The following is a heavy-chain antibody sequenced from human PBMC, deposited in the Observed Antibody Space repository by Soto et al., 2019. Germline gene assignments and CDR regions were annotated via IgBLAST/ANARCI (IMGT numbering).Heavy chain of an antibody. CDR1: GFTFSSYA. Sequence: GGSLRLSCAASGFTFSSYAMSWVRQAPGKGLEWVSAISGSGGSTYYADSVKGRFTISRDNSKNTLYLQMNSLRAEDTAVYYYAKPYRDIVVVVADSWFDPWGQGTLVTVSS. J-gene: IGHJ5*02. D-gene: IGHD2-15*01. V-gene: IGHV3-23*01. CDR3: AKPYRDIVVVVADSWFDP. CDR2: ISGSGGST.